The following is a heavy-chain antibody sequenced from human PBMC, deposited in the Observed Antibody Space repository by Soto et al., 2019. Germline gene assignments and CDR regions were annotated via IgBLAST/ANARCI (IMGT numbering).Heavy chain of an antibody. CDR1: GFTFSSYG. D-gene: IGHD3-3*01. Sequence: GGSLRLSYAASGFTFSSYGMHWVRQAPGKGLEWVAVIWYDGSNKYYADSVKGRFTISRDNSKNTLYLQMNSLRAEDTAVYYCARGRAVLEWLFYFDYWGQGTLVTVSS. CDR3: ARGRAVLEWLFYFDY. V-gene: IGHV3-33*01. CDR2: IWYDGSNK. J-gene: IGHJ4*02.